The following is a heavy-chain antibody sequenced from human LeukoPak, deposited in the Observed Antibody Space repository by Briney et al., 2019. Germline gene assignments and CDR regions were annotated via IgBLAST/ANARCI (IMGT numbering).Heavy chain of an antibody. CDR3: ARVFHDSSGYPFDY. D-gene: IGHD3-22*01. Sequence: PSETLSLTCTVSGGSMSSYYWSWIRQPPGKGLEWIGYTYYSGNTNCNPSLKSRVTISVDTSKNQFSLKVSSVTAADTAVYYCARVFHDSSGYPFDYWGQGTPGHRLL. CDR2: TYYSGNT. J-gene: IGHJ4*02. CDR1: GGSMSSYY. V-gene: IGHV4-59*01.